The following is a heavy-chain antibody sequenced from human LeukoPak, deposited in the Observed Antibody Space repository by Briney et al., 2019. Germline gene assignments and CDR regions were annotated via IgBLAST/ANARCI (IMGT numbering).Heavy chain of an antibody. V-gene: IGHV3-7*01. J-gene: IGHJ6*02. CDR1: GFTFSESW. D-gene: IGHD1-1*01. Sequence: GGSLRLSCAASGFTFSESWMSWVRQVPGQGLEWVAHINHEGGGIQYVDSVKGRFTISRDNAKGSVYLQMNSLRAEDTTIYHCATYINWVAGDVWGQGTTVIVSS. CDR3: ATYINWVAGDV. CDR2: INHEGGGI.